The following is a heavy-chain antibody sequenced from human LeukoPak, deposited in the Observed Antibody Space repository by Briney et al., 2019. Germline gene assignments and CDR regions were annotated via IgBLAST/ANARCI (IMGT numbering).Heavy chain of an antibody. V-gene: IGHV4-38-2*02. CDR2: FYHGGST. D-gene: IGHD7-27*01. Sequence: SETLSLTCTVSGYSISTGYYWDWIRQPPGKGLEWIGTFYHGGSTYYNPSLRSRVTISLEMSKHQFSLNLTSVTAADTAVYYCASNTGTVFDYWGQGALVTVSS. J-gene: IGHJ4*02. CDR1: GYSISTGYY. CDR3: ASNTGTVFDY.